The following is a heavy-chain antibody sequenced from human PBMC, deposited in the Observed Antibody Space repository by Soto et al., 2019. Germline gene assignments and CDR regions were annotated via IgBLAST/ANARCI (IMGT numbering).Heavy chain of an antibody. CDR1: GYTFTTHA. J-gene: IGHJ6*02. CDR2: INGGTGQT. D-gene: IGHD1-1*01. V-gene: IGHV1-3*01. Sequence: ASVKVSCKASGYTFTTHAMHWVRQAPGQSLEWMGRINGGTGQTKHSQRFQGRVNITRDTSASTAYMELSSLRSEDTAVYYCARGKPMEENYYHYGLNIWGQGTTVTVSS. CDR3: ARGKPMEENYYHYGLNI.